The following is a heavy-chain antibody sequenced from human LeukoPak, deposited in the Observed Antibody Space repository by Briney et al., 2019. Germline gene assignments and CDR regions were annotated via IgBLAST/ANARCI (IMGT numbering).Heavy chain of an antibody. J-gene: IGHJ4*02. V-gene: IGHV3-53*04. CDR3: ASGPTYDYVRVILY. CDR1: GFTVSGNY. CDR2: IYTGGTT. D-gene: IGHD3-16*01. Sequence: GGSLTLSCAVSGFTVSGNYMTWVRQAPGRGLEWVSVIYTGGTTYYRDSVKGRFTISRHNSKHMVYLQMDSLRPEDTAVYYCASGPTYDYVRVILYWGQGTLVTVSS.